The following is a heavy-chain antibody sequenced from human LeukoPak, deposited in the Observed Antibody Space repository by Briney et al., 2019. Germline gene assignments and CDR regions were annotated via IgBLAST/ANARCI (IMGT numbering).Heavy chain of an antibody. V-gene: IGHV3-7*01. D-gene: IGHD4-23*01. Sequence: PGGSLRLSCAASGFTFSSYWMSWVRQAPGKGLEWVAQIKPDGSDKYYVDSVKGRFTISRDNAKNSLNLQMNSVRAEDTAVYYCARAGNLDNWGQGTLVTVSS. J-gene: IGHJ4*02. CDR1: GFTFSSYW. CDR3: ARAGNLDN. CDR2: IKPDGSDK.